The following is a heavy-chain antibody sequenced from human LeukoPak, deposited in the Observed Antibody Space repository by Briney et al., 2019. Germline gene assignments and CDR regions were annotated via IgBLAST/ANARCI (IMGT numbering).Heavy chain of an antibody. D-gene: IGHD3-3*01. J-gene: IGHJ3*02. CDR2: INSDGSST. Sequence: GGSLRLSCAASGFTFSSYWMHWVRQAPGKGLVWVSLINSDGSSTIYADSVKGRFTISRDNTKNTLYLQMNSLRAEDTAVYYCARGLTIFGVVNDAFDIWGQGTMVTVSS. CDR1: GFTFSSYW. V-gene: IGHV3-74*01. CDR3: ARGLTIFGVVNDAFDI.